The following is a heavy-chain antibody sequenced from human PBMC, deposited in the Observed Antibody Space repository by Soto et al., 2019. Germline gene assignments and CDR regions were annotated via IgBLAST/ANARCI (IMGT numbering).Heavy chain of an antibody. CDR3: IYRRQLYDYHGLDI. CDR2: IYLNEDR. D-gene: IGHD1-1*01. V-gene: IGHV2-5*01. CDR1: GFSLTSGGVG. Sequence: GSGPTLVNPTQTLTLTCTFSGFSLTSGGVGVGWIRQPPGRSLEWLAAIYLNEDRRLSPSLESRLTITKDTSKNQVVLIMTNMDPVDTATYYCIYRRQLYDYHGLDIWGQGTTVTVSS. J-gene: IGHJ6*02.